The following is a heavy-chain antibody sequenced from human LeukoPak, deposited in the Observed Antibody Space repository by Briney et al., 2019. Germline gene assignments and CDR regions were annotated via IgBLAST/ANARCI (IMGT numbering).Heavy chain of an antibody. CDR1: VGSISSYY. V-gene: IGHV4-4*07. CDR3: ARSRYNWNDDDYYYYMDV. D-gene: IGHD1-20*01. J-gene: IGHJ6*03. CDR2: IYTSGST. Sequence: PSETLSLTCTVSVGSISSYYWSWIRQPAGKGLEWIGRIYTSGSTNYNPSLKSRVTMSVDTSKNQFSLKLSSVTAADTAVYYCARSRYNWNDDDYYYYMDVWGKGTTVTVSS.